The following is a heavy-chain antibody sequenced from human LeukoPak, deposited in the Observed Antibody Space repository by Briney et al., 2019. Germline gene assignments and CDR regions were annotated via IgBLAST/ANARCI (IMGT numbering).Heavy chain of an antibody. J-gene: IGHJ4*02. CDR2: IYYSGST. CDR1: GGSISSYY. Sequence: SETLSLTCTVSGGSISSYYWSWIRQPPGKGLEWIGYIYYSGSTNCNPSLKSRVTISVDTSKNQFSLKLSSVTPADTAVYYCARGPRGTFDYWGQGTLVTVSS. CDR3: ARGPRGTFDY. V-gene: IGHV4-59*01.